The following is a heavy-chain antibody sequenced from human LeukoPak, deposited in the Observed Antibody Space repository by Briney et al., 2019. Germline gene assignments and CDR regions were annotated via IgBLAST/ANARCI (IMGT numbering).Heavy chain of an antibody. CDR3: AKEQSSYSGYPIDN. J-gene: IGHJ4*02. Sequence: GSLRLSCAASGFTFSSYAMSWVRQAPGKGLEWVSGIGGSGVSRYYADSVKGRFTISRDNSKNTLHLQMNSLRAEDTAVYYCAKEQSSYSGYPIDNWGQGTLVTVSS. V-gene: IGHV3-23*01. D-gene: IGHD5-12*01. CDR1: GFTFSSYA. CDR2: IGGSGVSR.